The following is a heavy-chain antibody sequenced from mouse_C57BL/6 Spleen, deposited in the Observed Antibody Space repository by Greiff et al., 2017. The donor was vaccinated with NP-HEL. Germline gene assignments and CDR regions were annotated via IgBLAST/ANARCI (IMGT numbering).Heavy chain of an antibody. CDR2: IYPGDGDT. CDR1: GYAFSSYW. Sequence: QVQLQQSGAELVKPGASVKISCKASGYAFSSYWMNLVKQRPGKGLEWIGQIYPGDGDTNYNGKFKGKATLTADKSSSTAYMQLSSLTSEDSAVYFCARGGTTVVFDYWGQGTTLTVSS. CDR3: ARGGTTVVFDY. D-gene: IGHD1-1*01. V-gene: IGHV1-80*01. J-gene: IGHJ2*01.